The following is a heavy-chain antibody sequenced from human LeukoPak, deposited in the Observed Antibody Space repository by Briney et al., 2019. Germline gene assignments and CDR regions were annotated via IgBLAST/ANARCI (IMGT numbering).Heavy chain of an antibody. CDR1: GFTFSSYS. J-gene: IGHJ4*02. D-gene: IGHD1-7*01. V-gene: IGHV3-23*01. Sequence: GGSLRLSCAASGFTFSSYSMNWVSQAPGKGLEWVSAISGSGGSTYYADSVKGRFTISRDNSKNTLYLQMNSLRAEDTAVYYCAKARGITGTIRGRYFDYWGQGTLVTGSS. CDR3: AKARGITGTIRGRYFDY. CDR2: ISGSGGST.